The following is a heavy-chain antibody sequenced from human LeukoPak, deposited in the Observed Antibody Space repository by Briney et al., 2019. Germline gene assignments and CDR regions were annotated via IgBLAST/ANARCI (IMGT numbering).Heavy chain of an antibody. CDR3: ARVVGPGSSIDF. CDR2: IYHSGST. D-gene: IGHD1-26*01. V-gene: IGHV4-31*03. J-gene: IGHJ4*02. Sequence: PSQTLSLTCSVSGGSISSGGYYWSWIRQHPGKGLEWIGNIYHSGSTYYNPLPNSRVSISVDTSKNQFSLNVSSVNAADTAVYYCARVVGPGSSIDFWGQGALVTVSS. CDR1: GGSISSGGYY.